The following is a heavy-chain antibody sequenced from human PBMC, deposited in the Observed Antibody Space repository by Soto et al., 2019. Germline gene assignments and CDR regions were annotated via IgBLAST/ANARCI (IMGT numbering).Heavy chain of an antibody. V-gene: IGHV3-9*01. D-gene: IGHD6-13*01. J-gene: IGHJ4*02. CDR1: GFTFDDYA. CDR2: ISWNSGSI. Sequence: EVQLVESGGGLVQPGRSLRLSCAASGFTFDDYAMHWVRQAPGKGLEWVSGISWNSGSIGYADSVKGRFTISRENAKNSLYLQMNSLRAEDTALYYCAKDMAHSSSWYPFDYWGQGTLVTVSS. CDR3: AKDMAHSSSWYPFDY.